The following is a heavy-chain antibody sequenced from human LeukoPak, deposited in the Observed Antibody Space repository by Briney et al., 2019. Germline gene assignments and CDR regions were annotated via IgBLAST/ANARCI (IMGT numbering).Heavy chain of an antibody. CDR2: ISGSDGST. CDR3: AKVGSTGDYDILTGYPFYYFDY. D-gene: IGHD3-9*01. Sequence: PGGSLRLSCAASGFTFSSYAMSWVRQAPGKGLEWVPAISGSDGSTYYADSVKGRFTISRDNSKNTLYLQMNSLRAEDTAVYYCAKVGSTGDYDILTGYPFYYFDYWGQGTLVTVSS. CDR1: GFTFSSYA. V-gene: IGHV3-23*01. J-gene: IGHJ4*02.